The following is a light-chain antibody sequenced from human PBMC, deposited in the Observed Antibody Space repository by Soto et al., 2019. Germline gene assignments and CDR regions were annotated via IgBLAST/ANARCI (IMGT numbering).Light chain of an antibody. CDR1: SSDVGGYNY. CDR3: SSYTSSSPWV. V-gene: IGLV2-14*01. CDR2: EVS. Sequence: QSALTQPASVSGSPGQSITISCTGTSSDVGGYNYVSWYQQHPGKAPKLMIYEVSNRPSGVSNRFSGSKSGNTASLTISGIQAEDEADYYCSSYTSSSPWVFGGGTQLTVL. J-gene: IGLJ3*02.